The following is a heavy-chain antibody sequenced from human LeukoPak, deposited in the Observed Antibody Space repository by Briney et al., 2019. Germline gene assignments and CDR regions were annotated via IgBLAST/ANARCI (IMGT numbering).Heavy chain of an antibody. CDR2: IYYSGST. J-gene: IGHJ4*02. CDR3: AGHPRSGSYLF. V-gene: IGHV4-39*01. CDR1: GGSISSSSYY. D-gene: IGHD1-26*01. Sequence: SETLSLTCTVSGGSISSSSYYWGWLRQPPGKGLEWIGSIYYSGSTYYNPFLKRRFTISVDTSKTQFSLTHSSLTAAPTSLSHCAGHPRSGSYLFCGQGTLVTVSS.